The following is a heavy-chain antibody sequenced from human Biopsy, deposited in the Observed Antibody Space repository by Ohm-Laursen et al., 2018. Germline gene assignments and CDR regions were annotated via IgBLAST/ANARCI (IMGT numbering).Heavy chain of an antibody. Sequence: GTLSLTCIVSGGSISSHYWSWIRQPPGKGLEWIGYIYNRGSTKYNSSLKSRVTISVDTSKNQFSLTVRSVTAADTAMYYCARGQDSSYLAYGMDVWGQGTTVIVSS. CDR1: GGSISSHY. J-gene: IGHJ6*02. CDR3: ARGQDSSYLAYGMDV. CDR2: IYNRGST. D-gene: IGHD6-19*01. V-gene: IGHV4-59*11.